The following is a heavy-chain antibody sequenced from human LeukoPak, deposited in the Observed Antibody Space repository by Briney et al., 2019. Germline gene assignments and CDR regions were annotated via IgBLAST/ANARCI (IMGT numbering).Heavy chain of an antibody. Sequence: PGGSLRLSCAASGFTFSSYSMNWVRQAPGKGLEWVSYISSSSSTIYYADSVKGRFTISRDNAKNSLYLQMNNLRAEDTAVYYCARDRLRASGYDFDYWGQGTLVTVSS. D-gene: IGHD5-12*01. CDR3: ARDRLRASGYDFDY. J-gene: IGHJ4*02. CDR1: GFTFSSYS. V-gene: IGHV3-48*01. CDR2: ISSSSSTI.